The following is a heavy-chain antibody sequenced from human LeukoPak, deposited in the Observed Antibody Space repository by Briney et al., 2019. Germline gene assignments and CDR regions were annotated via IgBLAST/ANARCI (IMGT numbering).Heavy chain of an antibody. CDR3: ARDRGGDGSFDY. V-gene: IGHV4-31*03. Sequence: SETLSLTCTVSGGSISSGGYYWSWIRQHPGKGLEWIGYIYYSGSTYYNPSLKSRVTISVDTSKNQFSLKLSSVTAADTAVYYCARDRGGDGSFDYWGQGTLVTVSS. J-gene: IGHJ4*02. CDR2: IYYSGST. D-gene: IGHD2-21*02. CDR1: GGSISSGGYY.